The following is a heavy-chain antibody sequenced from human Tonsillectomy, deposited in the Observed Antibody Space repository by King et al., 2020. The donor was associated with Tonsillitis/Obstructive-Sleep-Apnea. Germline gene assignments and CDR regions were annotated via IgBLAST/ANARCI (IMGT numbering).Heavy chain of an antibody. CDR2: ISAYNGNA. D-gene: IGHD2-8*01. CDR1: GYTFSDYG. Sequence: QLVQSGADVKKPGASVKVSGQTSGYTFSDYGIGGVRQAPGQGLNWMGWISAYNGNANYAPKVQDRVTMTIDTSTSTASMELRSLRSDDAAIYYCARVGQYCTTATCHDFWGQGTLVTVST. V-gene: IGHV1-18*01. J-gene: IGHJ4*02. CDR3: ARVGQYCTTATCHDF.